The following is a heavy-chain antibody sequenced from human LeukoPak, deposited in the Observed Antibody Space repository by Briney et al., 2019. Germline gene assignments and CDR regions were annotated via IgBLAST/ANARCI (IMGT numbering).Heavy chain of an antibody. CDR1: GFTFSSYA. Sequence: GGSLRLCCAASGFTFSSYAMSWVRQAPGEGLEWVSAITNTGGSTYYAGSVKGRFTISRDNSKNTLYLQMNSLRAEDTAVYYCAKGSSGSRPYYFDHWGQGTLVTVSS. D-gene: IGHD6-13*01. CDR2: ITNTGGST. CDR3: AKGSSGSRPYYFDH. J-gene: IGHJ4*02. V-gene: IGHV3-23*01.